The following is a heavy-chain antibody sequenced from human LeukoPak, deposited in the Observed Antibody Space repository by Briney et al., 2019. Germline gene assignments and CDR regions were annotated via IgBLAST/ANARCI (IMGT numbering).Heavy chain of an antibody. D-gene: IGHD6-13*01. CDR1: GFTFSTYG. CDR2: ISGSGSST. V-gene: IGHV3-23*01. CDR3: AKAPSSSWYVGDF. J-gene: IGHJ4*02. Sequence: GGSLRLSCAASGFTFSTYGMSWVRQAPGKGLEWVSGISGSGSSTYYVDSVKGRFTISRDNSKNTLYLQMNSLRVEDTAVYYCAKAPSSSWYVGDFWGQGTLVTVSS.